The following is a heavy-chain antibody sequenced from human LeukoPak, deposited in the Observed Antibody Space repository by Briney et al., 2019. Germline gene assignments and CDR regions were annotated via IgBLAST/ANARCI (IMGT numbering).Heavy chain of an antibody. J-gene: IGHJ2*01. CDR1: GFTFSTNY. CDR3: ARVGDHFHWYLDL. Sequence: GGSLRLSCAASGFTFSTNYMNWVRQAPGKGLEWGSILYSGSSTYYADSVEGRFIVSRDSSKNTLSLQMNDLGAEDTAVYYCARVGDHFHWYLDLWGRGTLVTVSS. CDR2: LYSGSST. D-gene: IGHD3-3*02. V-gene: IGHV3-53*01.